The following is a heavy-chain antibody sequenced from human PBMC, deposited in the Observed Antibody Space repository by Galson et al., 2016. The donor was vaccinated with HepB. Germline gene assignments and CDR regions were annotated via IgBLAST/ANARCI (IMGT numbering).Heavy chain of an antibody. CDR3: ARNMYGAATNYIGDVFDI. CDR2: LCRDGST. D-gene: IGHD3-10*01. Sequence: SLRLSCAVSGLTVSGDYMSWVRQAPGKGLEWVSVLCRDGSTYYADSVEGRFTISRDNSRNTLYLQMNSLRAEDTAMYYCARNMYGAATNYIGDVFDIWGQGTMVPSLQ. V-gene: IGHV3-53*01. CDR1: GLTVSGDY. J-gene: IGHJ3*02.